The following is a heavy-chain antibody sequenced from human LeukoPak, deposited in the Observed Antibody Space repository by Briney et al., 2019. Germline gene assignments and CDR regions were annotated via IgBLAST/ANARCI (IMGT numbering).Heavy chain of an antibody. Sequence: GGSLRLSCAASGFTFSNYAMSWVRQAPGKGLEWVAVISYDGSNKYYADSVKGRFTISRDNSKNTLYLQMNSLRAEDTAVYYCARGGVWWYFDLWSRGTLVTVSS. D-gene: IGHD2-8*01. J-gene: IGHJ2*01. CDR3: ARGGVWWYFDL. V-gene: IGHV3-30-3*01. CDR2: ISYDGSNK. CDR1: GFTFSNYA.